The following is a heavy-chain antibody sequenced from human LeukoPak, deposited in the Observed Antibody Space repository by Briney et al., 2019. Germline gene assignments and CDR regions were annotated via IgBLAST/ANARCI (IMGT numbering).Heavy chain of an antibody. V-gene: IGHV1-69*10. J-gene: IGHJ4*02. Sequence: SVKVSCKASGGTFSRYGISWVRQAPGQGLEWMGGIIPIPGIANYAQKFQGRVTITADKSTSTAYMELSSLRSEDTAVYYCARDSPTNYYDAGWGQGTLVTVSS. CDR3: ARDSPTNYYDAG. CDR1: GGTFSRYG. D-gene: IGHD3-22*01. CDR2: IIPIPGIA.